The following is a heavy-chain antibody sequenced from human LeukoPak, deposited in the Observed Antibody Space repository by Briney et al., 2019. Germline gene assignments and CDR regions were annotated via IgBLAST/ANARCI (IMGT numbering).Heavy chain of an antibody. CDR3: ARRYYDILTGYSPYFDY. D-gene: IGHD3-9*01. CDR2: IKQDGSEK. V-gene: IGHV3-7*01. Sequence: GGSLRLSCAASGFTFSSYWMSWVRQAPGKGLEWVANIKQDGSEKYYVDSVKGRFTISRDNAKNSLYLQMNSLRAEDTAAYYCARRYYDILTGYSPYFDYWGQGTLVTVSS. CDR1: GFTFSSYW. J-gene: IGHJ4*02.